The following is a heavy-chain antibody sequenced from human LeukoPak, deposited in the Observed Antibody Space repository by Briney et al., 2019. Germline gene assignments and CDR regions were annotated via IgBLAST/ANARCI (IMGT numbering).Heavy chain of an antibody. CDR1: GGSFSGYY. D-gene: IGHD3-22*01. Sequence: ETLSLTCAVYGGSFSGYYWSWIRQPPGKGLEWIGEINHSGSTNYNPSLKSRVTISVDTSKNQFSLKLSSVTAADTAVYYCARDHDYDSSGYSIGRFDPWGQGTLVTVSS. V-gene: IGHV4-34*01. CDR3: ARDHDYDSSGYSIGRFDP. CDR2: INHSGST. J-gene: IGHJ5*02.